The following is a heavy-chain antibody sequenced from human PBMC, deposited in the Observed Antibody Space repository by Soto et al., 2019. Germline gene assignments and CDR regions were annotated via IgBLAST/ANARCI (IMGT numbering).Heavy chain of an antibody. Sequence: SETLSLTCTVSGSSISGYYWSWIRQHPGKGLEWIGYMYNTGSTVYNPSFKSRVTISVDTSKNQFSLKLNSVTAADTAVYYCARDLWGYCGTDCYPLDVWGQGTTVT. D-gene: IGHD2-21*02. J-gene: IGHJ6*02. V-gene: IGHV4-59*01. CDR3: ARDLWGYCGTDCYPLDV. CDR2: MYNTGST. CDR1: GSSISGYY.